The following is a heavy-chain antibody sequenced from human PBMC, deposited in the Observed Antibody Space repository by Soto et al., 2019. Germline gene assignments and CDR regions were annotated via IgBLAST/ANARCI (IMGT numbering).Heavy chain of an antibody. CDR3: ARYGEGYCSSTSCYFHYYYGMDV. J-gene: IGHJ6*02. V-gene: IGHV1-18*01. Sequence: QVPLVQSGAEVKKPGASVKVSCKASGYTFTSYGISWVRQAPGQGLEWMGWISAYNGNTNYAQKLQGRVTMTTDTSTSTAYMELRSLRSDDTAVYYCARYGEGYCSSTSCYFHYYYGMDVWGQGTTVTVSS. CDR1: GYTFTSYG. CDR2: ISAYNGNT. D-gene: IGHD2-2*01.